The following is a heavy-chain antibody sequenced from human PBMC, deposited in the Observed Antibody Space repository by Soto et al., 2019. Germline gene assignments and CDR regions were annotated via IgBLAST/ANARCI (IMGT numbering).Heavy chain of an antibody. J-gene: IGHJ5*02. D-gene: IGHD3-10*01. V-gene: IGHV4-39*07. Sequence: PSETLSLTCTVSGGSISSSSYYWGWIRQPPGKGLEWIGSVYYSGSTNYNPSLKSRVTISVDTSKNQFSLKLSSVTAADTAVYYCARDIYGSGSIDPWGQGTLVTVSS. CDR1: GGSISSSSYY. CDR3: ARDIYGSGSIDP. CDR2: VYYSGST.